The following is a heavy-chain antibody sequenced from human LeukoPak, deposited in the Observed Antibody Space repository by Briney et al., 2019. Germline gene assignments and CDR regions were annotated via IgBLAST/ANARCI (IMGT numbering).Heavy chain of an antibody. CDR1: GFTFTNYW. J-gene: IGHJ4*02. Sequence: PGGSLRLSCAASGFTFTNYWMHWVRQAPGMGLVWVSRLPPDELGIIYADSVKGRFTVSRDNAKNTAYQQMNNLRVDDTAMYYCVGTIASRGSEYWGQGALVTVSS. CDR2: LPPDELGI. V-gene: IGHV3-74*01. D-gene: IGHD6-6*01. CDR3: VGTIASRGSEY.